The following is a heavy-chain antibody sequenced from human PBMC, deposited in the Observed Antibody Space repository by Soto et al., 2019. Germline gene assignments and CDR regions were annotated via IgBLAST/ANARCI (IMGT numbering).Heavy chain of an antibody. D-gene: IGHD6-25*01. CDR1: GGTFNNFA. Sequence: QVQRVQSGAEVRKPGSSVKVSCQTSGGTFNNFAFTWVRQAPGQGLEWLGGIMPVFDTTNYAASFQGRITITADDLTNTVYMEMKTLRFDDTAVYYCATATISPVSATFHHYGMDVWGQGTTVTVSS. V-gene: IGHV1-69*01. CDR3: ATATISPVSATFHHYGMDV. J-gene: IGHJ6*02. CDR2: IMPVFDTT.